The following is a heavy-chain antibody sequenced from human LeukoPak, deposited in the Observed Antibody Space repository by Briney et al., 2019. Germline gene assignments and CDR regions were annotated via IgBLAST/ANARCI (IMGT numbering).Heavy chain of an antibody. J-gene: IGHJ4*02. Sequence: SETLSLTCSVSGGSINNYYWSWFRQPPGKGLEWIAYIYYGGSTNYNPSFKSRVTISVDTSRSQFSLMLSSVIAADTAVYYCARHNARLRGWIGEVDFWGQGALVTVSS. CDR1: GGSINNYY. V-gene: IGHV4-59*08. CDR3: ARHNARLRGWIGEVDF. D-gene: IGHD3-10*01. CDR2: IYYGGST.